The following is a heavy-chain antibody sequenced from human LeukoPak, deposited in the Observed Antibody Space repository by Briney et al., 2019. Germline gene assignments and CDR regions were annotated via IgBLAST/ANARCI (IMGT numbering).Heavy chain of an antibody. Sequence: PSETLSLTCTVSGGSISSYYWSWIRQPAGKGLEWIGRIYTSGSTNYNPSLKSRVTMSVDTSKNQFSLKLSSVTAADTAVYYCARVRVTRYYYDSSGSKYYFDYWGQGTLVTVSS. CDR1: GGSISSYY. J-gene: IGHJ4*02. CDR2: IYTSGST. CDR3: ARVRVTRYYYDSSGSKYYFDY. D-gene: IGHD3-22*01. V-gene: IGHV4-4*07.